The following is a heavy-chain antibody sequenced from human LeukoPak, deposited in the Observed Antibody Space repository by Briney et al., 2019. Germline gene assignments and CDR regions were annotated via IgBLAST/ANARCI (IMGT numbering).Heavy chain of an antibody. Sequence: PGGSLRLSCAASGFTFSDYYMSWIRQAPGKGLEWVSFISSSGSYTHYADSVQGRFTISRDNSKNTLSLHMNSLRAEDTAVYYCARDLDSSGYYHVVDSWGQGALVTVSS. CDR3: ARDLDSSGYYHVVDS. J-gene: IGHJ4*02. V-gene: IGHV3-11*05. CDR1: GFTFSDYY. CDR2: ISSSGSYT. D-gene: IGHD3-22*01.